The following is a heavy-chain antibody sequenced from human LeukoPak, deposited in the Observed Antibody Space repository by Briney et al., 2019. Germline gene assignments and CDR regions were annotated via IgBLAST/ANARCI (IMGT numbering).Heavy chain of an antibody. D-gene: IGHD6-13*01. J-gene: IGHJ6*02. CDR2: INHSGST. CDR1: GGSFSGYY. Sequence: SETLSLTCAVYGGSFSGYYWSWIRQAPGKGLEWIGEINHSGSTNYNPSLKSRGTISVDTSNNQLSLKLTSVTAADTAVYYCARVSPIPAAGSSYYFAMDVWGQGTTVTVSS. V-gene: IGHV4-34*01. CDR3: ARVSPIPAAGSSYYFAMDV.